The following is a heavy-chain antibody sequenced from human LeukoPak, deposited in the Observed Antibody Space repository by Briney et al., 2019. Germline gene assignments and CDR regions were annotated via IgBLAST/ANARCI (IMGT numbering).Heavy chain of an antibody. CDR2: IIPIFGTA. CDR3: ARGGRRTSLYNWFDP. CDR1: GGTVSSYA. V-gene: IGHV1-69*13. J-gene: IGHJ5*02. Sequence: SVKVSCKASGGTVSSYAISWVRQAPGQGLEWMGGIIPIFGTANYAQKFQGRVTITADESTSTAYMELSSLRSEDTAVYYCARGGRRTSLYNWFDPWGQGTLVTVSS. D-gene: IGHD1-1*01.